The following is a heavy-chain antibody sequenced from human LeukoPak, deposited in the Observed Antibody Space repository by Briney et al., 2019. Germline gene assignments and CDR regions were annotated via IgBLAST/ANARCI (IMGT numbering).Heavy chain of an antibody. J-gene: IGHJ4*02. CDR1: GFTFDDYA. CDR2: ISWNSGSI. V-gene: IGHV3-9*01. D-gene: IGHD6-13*01. Sequence: SGGSLRLSCAASGFTFDDYAMPWVRQAPGKGLEWVSGISWNSGSIGYADSVKGRFTISRDNAKNSLYLQMNSLRAEDTALYYCAKGKSSSWPYYFDYWGQGTLVTVSS. CDR3: AKGKSSSWPYYFDY.